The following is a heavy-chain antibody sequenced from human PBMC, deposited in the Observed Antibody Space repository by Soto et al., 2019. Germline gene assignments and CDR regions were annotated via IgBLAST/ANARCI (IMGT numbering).Heavy chain of an antibody. Sequence: GGSVRLSCAVSGFTVSSNYMSWVRQAPGKGLEWVSVIYNDGSTYYADPVKGRFTISRDKSKNTLYLQMNSLTADDTAVYHCARGGSTWPWDYWGQGTLVTVSS. CDR1: GFTVSSNY. D-gene: IGHD6-6*01. CDR3: ARGGSTWPWDY. V-gene: IGHV3-66*01. CDR2: IYNDGST. J-gene: IGHJ4*02.